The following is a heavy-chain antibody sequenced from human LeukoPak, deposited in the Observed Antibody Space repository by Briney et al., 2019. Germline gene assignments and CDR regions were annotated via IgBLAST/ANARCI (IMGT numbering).Heavy chain of an antibody. V-gene: IGHV3-30*04. CDR2: MSYDGSIK. J-gene: IGHJ4*02. CDR1: GFTFSNYA. CDR3: ASGSTVSSSSSGNFEY. Sequence: GGSLRLSCAASGFTFSNYAMHWVRQAPGKGLEWVAVMSYDGSIKYYADSVKGRFTISRDNSKNTLYLQMNSLRGEDTAVYYCASGSTVSSSSSGNFEYWGQGTLVTVSS. D-gene: IGHD6-6*01.